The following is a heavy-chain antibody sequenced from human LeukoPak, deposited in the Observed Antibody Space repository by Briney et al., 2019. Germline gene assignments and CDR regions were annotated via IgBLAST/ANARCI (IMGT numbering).Heavy chain of an antibody. CDR3: ASFGTYYYDSSGYFDYYYMDV. D-gene: IGHD3-22*01. CDR1: GGTFSSYA. Sequence: GASVKVSCKASGGTFSSYAISWVRQAPGQGLEWMGGIIPIFGTANYAQKFQGRVTITADKSTSTAYMELSSLRSEDTAVYYCASFGTYYYDSSGYFDYYYMDVWGKGTTVTVSS. CDR2: IIPIFGTA. V-gene: IGHV1-69*06. J-gene: IGHJ6*03.